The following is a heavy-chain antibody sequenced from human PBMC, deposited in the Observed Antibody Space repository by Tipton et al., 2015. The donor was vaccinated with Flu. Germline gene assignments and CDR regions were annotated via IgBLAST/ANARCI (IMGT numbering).Heavy chain of an antibody. CDR1: GDSISSSSYY. D-gene: IGHD4-17*01. Sequence: TLSLTCTVSGDSISSSSYYWTWIRQPAGKGLEWIGQIYTSGSTKYNPSLKSRVTMSLDTSKNQFSLKMSSVTAADTAMYYCAREYGDLNWFDPWGQGTLVTVSS. J-gene: IGHJ5*02. V-gene: IGHV4-61*09. CDR2: IYTSGST. CDR3: AREYGDLNWFDP.